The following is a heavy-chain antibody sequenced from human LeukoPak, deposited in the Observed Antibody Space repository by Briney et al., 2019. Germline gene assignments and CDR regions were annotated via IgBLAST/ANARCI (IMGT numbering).Heavy chain of an antibody. CDR2: ISSSNNAI. CDR3: ARGRGVAARMVDY. J-gene: IGHJ4*02. Sequence: GGSLRLSCAASGFTFSSYSMNWVRQAPGKGLEWVSYISSSNNAIYYADSVKGRFTIFRDNAKNSLYLQMNSLRAEDTAVYYCARGRGVAARMVDYWGQGTLVTVSS. D-gene: IGHD6-6*01. V-gene: IGHV3-48*01. CDR1: GFTFSSYS.